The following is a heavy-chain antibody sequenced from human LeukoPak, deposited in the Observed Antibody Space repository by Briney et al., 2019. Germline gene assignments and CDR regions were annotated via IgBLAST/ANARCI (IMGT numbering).Heavy chain of an antibody. Sequence: SETLSLTCTVSGGSISSYYWSWIRQPPGKGLEWIGYTYYSGSTNYNPSLKSRVTISVDTSKNQFSLKLSSVTAADTAVYYCARGLDFWSGYYTAGHFDYWGQGTLVTVSS. CDR3: ARGLDFWSGYYTAGHFDY. V-gene: IGHV4-59*01. CDR2: TYYSGST. CDR1: GGSISSYY. J-gene: IGHJ4*02. D-gene: IGHD3-3*01.